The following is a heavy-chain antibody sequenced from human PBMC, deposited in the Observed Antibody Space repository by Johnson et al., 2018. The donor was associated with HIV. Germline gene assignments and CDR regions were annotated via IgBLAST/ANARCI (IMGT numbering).Heavy chain of an antibody. CDR1: GLTFSDYA. V-gene: IGHV3-30*14. CDR2: ISYDGINK. Sequence: QMQLVESGGGVVRPGGSLRLSCAASGLTFSDYAMHWVRQAPGKGLEWVAVISYDGINKYYADSVKGRFTISRDNSKNTLYLHRNSLRAEDTAVHYCARDQSNGRNRGAIDSWGEGTVVTVAS. D-gene: IGHD1-14*01. CDR3: ARDQSNGRNRGAIDS. J-gene: IGHJ3*02.